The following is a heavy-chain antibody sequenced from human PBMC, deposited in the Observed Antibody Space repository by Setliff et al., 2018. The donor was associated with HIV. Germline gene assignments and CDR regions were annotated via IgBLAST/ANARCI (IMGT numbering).Heavy chain of an antibody. Sequence: PSETLSLTCAVSGYSISSGYYWGWIRQPPGKGLEWIGSIYHSGSTYYSPSLKSRVTISVDTSKNQFSLKLNSVTAADTAVYYCARHLPARYYDSSGYYYNDYWGQGTLVTVS. CDR1: GYSISSGYY. D-gene: IGHD3-22*01. V-gene: IGHV4-38-2*01. CDR2: IYHSGST. J-gene: IGHJ4*02. CDR3: ARHLPARYYDSSGYYYNDY.